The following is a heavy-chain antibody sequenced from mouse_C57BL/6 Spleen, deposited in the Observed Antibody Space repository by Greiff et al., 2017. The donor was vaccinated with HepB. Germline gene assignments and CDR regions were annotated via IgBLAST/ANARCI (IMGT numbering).Heavy chain of an antibody. J-gene: IGHJ1*03. CDR2: IDPNSGGT. V-gene: IGHV1-72*01. D-gene: IGHD2-3*01. Sequence: QVQLQQPGAELVKPGASVKLSCKASGYTFTSYWMHWVKQRPGRGLEWIGRIDPNSGGTKYNEKFKSKATLTVDKPSSTAYMQLSSLTSEDSAVYYCATQRAERDGYYLWYFDVWGTGTTVTVSS. CDR1: GYTFTSYW. CDR3: ATQRAERDGYYLWYFDV.